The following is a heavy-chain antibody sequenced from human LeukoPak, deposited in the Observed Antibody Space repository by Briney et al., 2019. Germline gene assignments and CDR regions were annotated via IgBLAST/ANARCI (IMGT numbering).Heavy chain of an antibody. CDR1: GYTFTSYD. V-gene: IGHV1-8*01. CDR2: MNPNSGNT. D-gene: IGHD3-10*01. CDR3: ARGLTSGITMVRGVIRSASRRFDP. J-gene: IGHJ5*02. Sequence: ASVKVSCKASGYTFTSYDINWVRQATGQGLEWMGWMNPNSGNTGYAQKFQGRVTMTRNTSISTAYMELSSLRSEDTAVYYCARGLTSGITMVRGVIRSASRRFDPWGQGTLVTVSS.